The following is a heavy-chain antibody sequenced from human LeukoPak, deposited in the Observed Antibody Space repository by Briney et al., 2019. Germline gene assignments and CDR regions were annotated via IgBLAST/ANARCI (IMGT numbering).Heavy chain of an antibody. J-gene: IGHJ6*02. Sequence: ASQTLSLTCTVSGGSISSGDYYWSWIRQPPGKGLEWIGYIYYSGSTYYNPSLKSRFTISVDTSKNQFSLKLSSVTAADTAVYYCARDLYYYGMDVWGQGTTVTVSS. V-gene: IGHV4-30-4*01. CDR2: IYYSGST. CDR1: GGSISSGDYY. CDR3: ARDLYYYGMDV.